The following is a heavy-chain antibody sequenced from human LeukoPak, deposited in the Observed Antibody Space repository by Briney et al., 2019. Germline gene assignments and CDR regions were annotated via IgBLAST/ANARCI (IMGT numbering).Heavy chain of an antibody. CDR2: INPSGGST. V-gene: IGHV1-46*01. CDR3: ARQSYRGSYLLYWFDP. Sequence: ASVNVSCKASGYTFSSYYMNCVRQAPGQGLEWMGIINPSGGSTSYAPKIEGRVTMTSDTSTSTVYMELSSMRSEDTAVYYCARQSYRGSYLLYWFDPWGQGTLVTVSS. J-gene: IGHJ5*02. D-gene: IGHD1-26*01. CDR1: GYTFSSYY.